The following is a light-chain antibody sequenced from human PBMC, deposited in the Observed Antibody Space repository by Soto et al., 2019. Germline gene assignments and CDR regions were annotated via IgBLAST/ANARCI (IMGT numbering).Light chain of an antibody. CDR3: SSYTSSSTLNYV. CDR1: SSDVGGYNY. CDR2: DVS. J-gene: IGLJ1*01. Sequence: QSALTQPASLSVSPEQSSTISCTGTSSDVGGYNYVSWYQQHPGKAPKLMIYDVSNRPSGVSNRFSGSKSGNTASLTISGLQAEDEADYYCSSYTSSSTLNYVFGTGTKVTVL. V-gene: IGLV2-14*01.